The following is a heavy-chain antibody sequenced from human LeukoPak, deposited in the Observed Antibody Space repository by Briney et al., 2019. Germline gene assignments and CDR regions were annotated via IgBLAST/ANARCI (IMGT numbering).Heavy chain of an antibody. V-gene: IGHV3-7*01. J-gene: IGHJ6*03. D-gene: IGHD4-17*01. CDR3: TRGQKPYYGDERYYYYMDV. CDR2: IKQDGSEK. Sequence: GGSLRLSCAASGFTFSSYWMSWVRQAPGKGLEWVANIKQDGSEKYYVDSVKGRFTISRDNAKNSLYLQMNSLRAEDTAVYYCTRGQKPYYGDERYYYYMDVWGKGTTVTVSS. CDR1: GFTFSSYW.